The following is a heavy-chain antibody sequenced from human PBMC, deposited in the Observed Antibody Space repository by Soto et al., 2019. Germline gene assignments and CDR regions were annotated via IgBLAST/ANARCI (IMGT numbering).Heavy chain of an antibody. V-gene: IGHV3-74*01. CDR2: TCRYGREL. D-gene: IGHD1-1*01. J-gene: IGHJ4*02. CDR3: VRGNTAWRGMDY. Sequence: GGSLRLSCAASGFTFSTYCMHWVRHTPGTGLVWVSRTCRYGRELYYADSVKGRFTISRDDAKNTLYLQMDSLRVEDTGIYYCVRGNTAWRGMDYCGQGALLTVSS. CDR1: GFTFSTYC.